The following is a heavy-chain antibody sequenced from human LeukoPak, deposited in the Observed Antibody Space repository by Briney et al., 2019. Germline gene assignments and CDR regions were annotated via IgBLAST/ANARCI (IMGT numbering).Heavy chain of an antibody. D-gene: IGHD2-21*01. V-gene: IGHV3-23*01. J-gene: IGHJ3*02. CDR3: ARGESFAFAN. Sequence: GGSLRLSCAASGFTFSSYEMNWVRQAPGKGLEWVSGIGRSGSTYYTDSVKGRFTISRDNSKDTLYLQMNSLRAEDTAVYYCARGESFAFANWGQGTMVTVSS. CDR2: IGRSGST. CDR1: GFTFSSYE.